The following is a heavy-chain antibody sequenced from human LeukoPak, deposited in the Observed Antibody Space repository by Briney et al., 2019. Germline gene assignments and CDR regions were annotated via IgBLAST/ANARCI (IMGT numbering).Heavy chain of an antibody. Sequence: PSETLSLTCAVSGGSISSGGYSWSWIRQPPGKGLEWIGYIYYSGSTYYNPSLKSRVTISVDTSKNQFSLKLSSVTAADTAVYYCARRQIAAPFDYWGQGTLVTVSS. CDR3: ARRQIAAPFDY. V-gene: IGHV4-30-4*07. J-gene: IGHJ4*02. CDR2: IYYSGST. CDR1: GGSISSGGYS. D-gene: IGHD6-13*01.